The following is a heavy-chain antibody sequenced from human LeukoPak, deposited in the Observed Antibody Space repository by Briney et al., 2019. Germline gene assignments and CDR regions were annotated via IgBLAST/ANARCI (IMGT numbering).Heavy chain of an antibody. J-gene: IGHJ6*03. CDR3: ARVPGAYYYDSSGYYLEVHYYYYMDV. CDR2: IRSKANSYAT. CDR1: GFTFSGSA. Sequence: GGSLRLSCAASGFTFSGSAMHWVRQASGKGLEWVGRIRSKANSYATAYAASVKGRLTISRDDSKNTAYLQMNSLKTEDTAVYYCARVPGAYYYDSSGYYLEVHYYYYMDVWGKGTTVTVSS. V-gene: IGHV3-73*01. D-gene: IGHD3-22*01.